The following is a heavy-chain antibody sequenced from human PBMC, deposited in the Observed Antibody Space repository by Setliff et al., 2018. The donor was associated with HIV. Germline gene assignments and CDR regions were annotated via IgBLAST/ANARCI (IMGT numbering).Heavy chain of an antibody. V-gene: IGHV4-59*01. J-gene: IGHJ3*02. CDR1: GGSISSYY. Sequence: SETLSLTCTVSGGSISSYYWSWIRQPPGEGLEWIGYIYYSGSTNYNPSLKSRVTISVDTSKSQFSLKLTSVTAADTAVYYCARILRGYSYGYIEIAFDIWGQGTMGTVS. CDR2: IYYSGST. CDR3: ARILRGYSYGYIEIAFDI. D-gene: IGHD5-18*01.